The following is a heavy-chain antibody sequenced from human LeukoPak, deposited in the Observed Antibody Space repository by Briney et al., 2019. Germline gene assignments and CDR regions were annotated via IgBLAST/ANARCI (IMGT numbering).Heavy chain of an antibody. V-gene: IGHV4-39*01. CDR1: GGSISSSSYY. Sequence: SETPSLTCTVSGGSISSSSYYWGWIRQPPGQGLEWIGSIYYSGSTYYNPSLKSRVTISVDTSKNQFSLKLSSVTAADTAVYYCARHARRYNWFDPWGQGTLVTVSS. J-gene: IGHJ5*02. CDR3: ARHARRYNWFDP. D-gene: IGHD2-15*01. CDR2: IYYSGST.